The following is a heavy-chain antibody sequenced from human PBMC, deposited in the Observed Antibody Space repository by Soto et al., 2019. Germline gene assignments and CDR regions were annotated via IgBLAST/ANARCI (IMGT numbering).Heavy chain of an antibody. CDR1: GGSISSSNW. CDR2: IYHSGST. Sequence: QVQLQESGPGLVKPSGTLSLTCAVSGGSISSSNWWSWVRQPPGKGLEWIGEIYHSGSTNYNPSLKSRVTISVDKSTNQFSLKRSSGTAADTAVYYCARVAVAGTRVDYWGQGTLVTVSS. J-gene: IGHJ4*02. V-gene: IGHV4-4*02. CDR3: ARVAVAGTRVDY. D-gene: IGHD6-19*01.